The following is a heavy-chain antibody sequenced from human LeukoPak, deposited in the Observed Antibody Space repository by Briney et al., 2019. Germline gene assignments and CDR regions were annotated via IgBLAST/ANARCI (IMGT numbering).Heavy chain of an antibody. Sequence: SVKVSCKASGGTFSSYAISWVRQAPGQGLEWMGGIIPILGTANYAQKFQGRVTITADESTSTAYMELSSLRSEDTAVYYCARADSSGYAYFDYWGQGTLVTVSS. D-gene: IGHD3-22*01. CDR2: IIPILGTA. V-gene: IGHV1-69*13. J-gene: IGHJ4*02. CDR1: GGTFSSYA. CDR3: ARADSSGYAYFDY.